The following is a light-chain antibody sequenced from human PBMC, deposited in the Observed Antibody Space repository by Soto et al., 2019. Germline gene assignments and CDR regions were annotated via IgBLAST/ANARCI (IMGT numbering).Light chain of an antibody. J-gene: IGKJ4*01. CDR1: QSVSSI. V-gene: IGKV3-11*01. CDR3: QLRCNWPLT. Sequence: EIVLTQSPATLSLSPGERATLSCRASQSVSSILDWYQQKPGQAPRLLIDDESNRATGIPARFSGSASGTDFTLTISSLEPEDFAVYYCQLRCNWPLTVGGGTKVEIK. CDR2: DES.